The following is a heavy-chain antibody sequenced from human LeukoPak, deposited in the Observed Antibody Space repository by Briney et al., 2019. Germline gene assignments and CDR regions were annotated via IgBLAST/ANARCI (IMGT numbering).Heavy chain of an antibody. Sequence: SVKVSCKASGGTFSSYAISWVRQAPGQGLEWMGGIIPIFGTTNYAQKFKGRVTITADEATNTAYMELSSLRAEDTAVYYCASPNFDFWSGYPLYYYYMDVLGKGTTVTVSS. CDR3: ASPNFDFWSGYPLYYYYMDV. CDR2: IIPIFGTT. CDR1: GGTFSSYA. J-gene: IGHJ6*03. D-gene: IGHD3-3*01. V-gene: IGHV1-69*01.